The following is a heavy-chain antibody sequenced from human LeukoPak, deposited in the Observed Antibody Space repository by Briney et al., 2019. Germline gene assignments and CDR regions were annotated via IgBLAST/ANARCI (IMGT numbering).Heavy chain of an antibody. Sequence: GASVKVSCKASGYTFTGYYMHWVRQAPGQGLEWMGWINPNSGGTYHAQKFQGRVTMTRDTSISTAYMELSRLRSDDSAVYYCARTNRLQPMYWFDPWGQGTLVTVSS. CDR2: INPNSGGT. CDR3: ARTNRLQPMYWFDP. D-gene: IGHD4-11*01. J-gene: IGHJ5*02. CDR1: GYTFTGYY. V-gene: IGHV1-2*02.